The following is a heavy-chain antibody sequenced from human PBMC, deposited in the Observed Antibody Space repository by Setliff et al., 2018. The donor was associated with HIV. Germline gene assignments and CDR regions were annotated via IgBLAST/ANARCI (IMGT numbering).Heavy chain of an antibody. CDR2: ISPSGDRT. CDR1: GGAFSSYA. Sequence: GASVKVSCKASGGAFSSYALSWVRQAPGQGLEWMGIISPSGDRTTYAQRFRGRVTMTSDTSTGTVYMELSSLRSEDTAVYYCARCYYDSSGPTDAFDIWGQGTVVTVSS. J-gene: IGHJ3*02. D-gene: IGHD3-22*01. CDR3: ARCYYDSSGPTDAFDI. V-gene: IGHV1-46*01.